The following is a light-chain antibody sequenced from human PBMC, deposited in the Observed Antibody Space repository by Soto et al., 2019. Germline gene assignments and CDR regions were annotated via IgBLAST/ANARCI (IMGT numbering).Light chain of an antibody. CDR1: QSISSY. CDR3: QQCGGSPT. V-gene: IGKV1-39*01. Sequence: DIQMTQYPSSLSASVGDRVTITCRASQSISSYLNWYQQKPGKAPKLLIYAASSLQSGVPSRFSGSGSGTDFTLTISRLEAEDFAMYYCQQCGGSPTFGQGTKVDIK. CDR2: AAS. J-gene: IGKJ1*01.